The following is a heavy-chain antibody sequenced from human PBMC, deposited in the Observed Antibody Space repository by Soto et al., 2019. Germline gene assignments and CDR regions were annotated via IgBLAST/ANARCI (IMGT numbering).Heavy chain of an antibody. CDR2: IYHSGSA. CDR3: ARVPGVVVSAVDACDI. Sequence: QVQLQESGPGLVKPSGTLSLTCAVSGGSVSSSNWWSWVRQSPGKGLEWMGEIYHSGSAHYNPSLNSRATMSLDKSKNQFSLRLTSVTAADTAVYYCARVPGVVVSAVDACDIWGPGARVIVSS. V-gene: IGHV4-4*02. D-gene: IGHD2-21*02. CDR1: GGSVSSSNW. J-gene: IGHJ3*02.